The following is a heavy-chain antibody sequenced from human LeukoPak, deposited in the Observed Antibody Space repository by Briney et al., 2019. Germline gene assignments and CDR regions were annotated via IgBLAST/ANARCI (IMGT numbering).Heavy chain of an antibody. CDR2: IYSGGST. CDR3: ARDNRITSDAFDI. Sequence: GGSLRLSCAASGFTVSSNYMSWVRQAPGKGLEWVSVIYSGGSTYYADSVKGRFTISRDDSKNTLYLQMNRLRAEDTAVHYCARDNRITSDAFDIWGQGTMVTVSS. D-gene: IGHD2/OR15-2a*01. CDR1: GFTVSSNY. V-gene: IGHV3-53*01. J-gene: IGHJ3*02.